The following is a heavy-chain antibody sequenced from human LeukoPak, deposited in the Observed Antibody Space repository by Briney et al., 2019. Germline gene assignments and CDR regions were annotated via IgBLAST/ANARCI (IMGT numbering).Heavy chain of an antibody. CDR3: AKDKGIAVAGTVFDY. CDR2: INQDGSKT. Sequence: GGSLRLSCAASGFTFSNYYMTWVRQAPGEGLEWVANINQDGSKTSYVDSMKGRFTISRDNAKNTVFLQMNSLRAEDTAVYYCAKDKGIAVAGTVFDYWGQGTLVTVSS. CDR1: GFTFSNYY. D-gene: IGHD6-19*01. V-gene: IGHV3-7*01. J-gene: IGHJ4*02.